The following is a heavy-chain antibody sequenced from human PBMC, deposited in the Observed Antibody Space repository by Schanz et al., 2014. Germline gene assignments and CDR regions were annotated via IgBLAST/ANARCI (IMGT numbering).Heavy chain of an antibody. D-gene: IGHD4-17*01. CDR3: AGSPGDFPGWFDS. V-gene: IGHV4-30-2*01. J-gene: IGHJ5*01. Sequence: QLQLQESGSGLVKPSQTLSLTCGVSGGSISSCGSSWNWIRLPPGRGLEWIGNIYHSGSTYYNPSHKRRVTTTVDRSKTQYSQILSSVADADTAVYYGAGSPGDFPGWFDSWGQGTLVTVSS. CDR2: IYHSGST. CDR1: GGSISSCGSS.